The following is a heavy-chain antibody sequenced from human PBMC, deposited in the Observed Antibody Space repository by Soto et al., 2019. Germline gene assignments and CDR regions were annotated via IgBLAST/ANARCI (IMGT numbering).Heavy chain of an antibody. CDR1: GGTFSNYP. V-gene: IGHV1-69*01. J-gene: IGHJ4*02. CDR3: ARGLYCGGGCYSHFDY. Sequence: VQLVQSGAEVKKPGSSVKVSCKASGGTFSNYPFIWVRQAPGQGLDWMEGIIPIFGTTDYGQRFQGRVTITADESTNTAYMKLSSLRSDDTAVYYCARGLYCGGGCYSHFDYWGQGTLVTVSS. D-gene: IGHD2-21*02. CDR2: IIPIFGTT.